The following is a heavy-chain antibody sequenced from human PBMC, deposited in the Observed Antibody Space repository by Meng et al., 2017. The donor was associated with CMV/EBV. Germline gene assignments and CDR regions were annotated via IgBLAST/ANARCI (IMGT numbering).Heavy chain of an antibody. Sequence: SVKVSCKASGGTFSSYAISWVRQAPGQGLEWMGGIIPIFGTANYAQKFQGRVTITTDESTSTAYMELSSLRSEDTVVYYCASTRASVVPAATSSYYYYYGMDVWGQGTTVTVSS. V-gene: IGHV1-69*05. CDR3: ASTRASVVPAATSSYYYYYGMDV. J-gene: IGHJ6*02. CDR1: GGTFSSYA. CDR2: IIPIFGTA. D-gene: IGHD2-2*01.